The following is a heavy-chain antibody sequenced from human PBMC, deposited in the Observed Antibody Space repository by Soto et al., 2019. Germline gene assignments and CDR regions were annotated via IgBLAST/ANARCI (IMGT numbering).Heavy chain of an antibody. J-gene: IGHJ6*02. D-gene: IGHD3-3*01. CDR2: IYYSGST. V-gene: IGHV4-39*02. CDR3: ARDSAPAVFGVGNYYYYYGMDV. Sequence: QLQLQESGPGLVKPSETLSLTCTVSGGSISSSSYYWGWIRQPPGKGLEWIGSIYYSGSTYYNPSLKSRVTISVDTSKNQFSLKLSSVTAADTAVYYCARDSAPAVFGVGNYYYYYGMDVWGQGTTVTVSS. CDR1: GGSISSSSYY.